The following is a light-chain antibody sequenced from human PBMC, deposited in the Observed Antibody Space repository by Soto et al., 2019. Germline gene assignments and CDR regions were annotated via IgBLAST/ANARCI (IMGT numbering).Light chain of an antibody. CDR2: DND. V-gene: IGLV1-51*01. CDR1: TSNIGNHH. CDR3: GTCDNSLNTGWV. Sequence: QSVLTQPPSVSAAPGQRVTISCSGSTSNIGNHHVSWYQQLPGTAPKLLIYDNDKRPSGIPDRFSGSKSGTSATLGITGLQTGDEADYYCGTCDNSLNTGWVFGGGTQLTVL. J-gene: IGLJ3*02.